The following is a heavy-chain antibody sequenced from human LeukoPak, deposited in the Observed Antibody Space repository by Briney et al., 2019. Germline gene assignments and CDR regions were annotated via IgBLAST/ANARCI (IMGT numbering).Heavy chain of an antibody. CDR1: GGTFSSYA. CDR3: ARESCSSTSCYSHYYYGMDV. J-gene: IGHJ6*02. D-gene: IGHD2-2*01. Sequence: SVKVSCKASGGTFSSYAISWVRQAPGQGLEWMGRIIPILGIANYAQKFQGRVTITADKSTSTAYMELSSLRSEDTAVYYCARESCSSTSCYSHYYYGMDVWGQGTTVTVSS. V-gene: IGHV1-69*04. CDR2: IIPILGIA.